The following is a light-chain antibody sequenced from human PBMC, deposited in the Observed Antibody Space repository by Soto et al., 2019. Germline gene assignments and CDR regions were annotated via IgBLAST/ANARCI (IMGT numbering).Light chain of an antibody. CDR1: INDVGGYNY. V-gene: IGLV2-8*01. Sequence: QSALTQPPSASGSPGQSVTISCAGTINDVGGYNYVSWYQQHPGKVPQLMIYQVTKRPSGVPARFSASKSDTTASLTISGLQAEYEGDYYCLSYAGGNTFVFGTGTKLTVL. J-gene: IGLJ1*01. CDR2: QVT. CDR3: LSYAGGNTFV.